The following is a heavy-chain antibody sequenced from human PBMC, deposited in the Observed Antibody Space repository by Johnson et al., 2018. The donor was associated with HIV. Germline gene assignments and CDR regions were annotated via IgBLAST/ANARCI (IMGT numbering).Heavy chain of an antibody. CDR2: ITSSGSTK. D-gene: IGHD5-24*01. CDR1: GFTFSDYY. Sequence: VQLVESGGGLVKPGGSLRLSCVASGFTFSDYYMTWIRQAPGKGLEWVSSITSSGSTKYYADSVKGRFTISRDNVKNSLFLQINSLRADDTAVYYCARDRWLQLGAFDIWGQGTLVTVSS. CDR3: ARDRWLQLGAFDI. V-gene: IGHV3-11*04. J-gene: IGHJ3*02.